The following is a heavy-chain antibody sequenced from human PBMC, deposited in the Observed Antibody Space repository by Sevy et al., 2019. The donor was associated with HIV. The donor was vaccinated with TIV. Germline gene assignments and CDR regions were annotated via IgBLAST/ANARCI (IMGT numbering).Heavy chain of an antibody. CDR3: ITDPAYRGYDEEVINYYFYGMDV. CDR2: IKSEFDGGAI. D-gene: IGHD5-12*01. J-gene: IGHJ6*02. Sequence: GSLRLSCTASGFTFSSAWMSWVRQAPGKGPEWGGRIKSEFDGGAIDYAAPVKGRFSISREDSKNTVYLQMNSLKTEDTAVYYCITDPAYRGYDEEVINYYFYGMDVWGQGTTVTVSS. V-gene: IGHV3-15*01. CDR1: GFTFSSAW.